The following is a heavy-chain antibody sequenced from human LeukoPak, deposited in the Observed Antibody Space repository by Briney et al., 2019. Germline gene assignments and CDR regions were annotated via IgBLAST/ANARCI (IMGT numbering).Heavy chain of an antibody. D-gene: IGHD1-1*01. Sequence: GGSLRLSCAASGFTFSSYWMSWVRQAPGKGLEGVANIKKDGSEKYYVDSVKGRFTISRDNAKNSLYLQMNSLRAEDTAVYYCARDRYRLVPYDAFDIWGQGTMVTVSS. CDR1: GFTFSSYW. J-gene: IGHJ3*02. CDR2: IKKDGSEK. CDR3: ARDRYRLVPYDAFDI. V-gene: IGHV3-7*01.